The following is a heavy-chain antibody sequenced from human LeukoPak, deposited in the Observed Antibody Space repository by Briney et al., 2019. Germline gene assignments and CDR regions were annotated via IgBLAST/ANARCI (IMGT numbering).Heavy chain of an antibody. CDR1: GFTFSSYT. CDR3: VKGIVVVTARAFDY. D-gene: IGHD2-21*02. V-gene: IGHV3-64D*06. Sequence: GGSLRLSCAASGFTFSSYTMHWVRQAPGKGLEYVSAISSNGVSTYYGASVKGRFTISRDNSKNTLYLQMSSLRPEDTAVYYCVKGIVVVTARAFDYWGQGTLVTVSS. J-gene: IGHJ4*02. CDR2: ISSNGVST.